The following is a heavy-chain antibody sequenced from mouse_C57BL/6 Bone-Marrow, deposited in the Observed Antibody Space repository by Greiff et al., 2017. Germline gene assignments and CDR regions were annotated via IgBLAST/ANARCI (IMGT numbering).Heavy chain of an antibody. Sequence: EVNLVESGPVLVKPGASVKMSCKASGYTFTDYYMNWVKQSHGKSLEWIGVINPYNGGTSYNQKFKGKATLTVDKSSRTAYMELNSLTSEDSAFYYCARGLYDFDYWGQGTTLTVSS. V-gene: IGHV1-19*01. CDR2: INPYNGGT. CDR1: GYTFTDYY. CDR3: ARGLYDFDY. D-gene: IGHD6-1*01. J-gene: IGHJ2*01.